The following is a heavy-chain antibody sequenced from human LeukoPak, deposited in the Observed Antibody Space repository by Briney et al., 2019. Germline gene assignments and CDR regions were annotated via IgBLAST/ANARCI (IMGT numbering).Heavy chain of an antibody. V-gene: IGHV4-39*07. CDR3: ARDLNTYYYDSSGRAFDI. CDR2: IYYSGST. J-gene: IGHJ3*02. Sequence: SETLSLTCTVSGGSISSSSYYWGWIRQPPGKGLEWIGSIYYSGSTYYNPSLKSRVTISVDTSKNQFSLKLSSVTAADTAVYYCARDLNTYYYDSSGRAFDIWGQGTMVTVSS. D-gene: IGHD3-22*01. CDR1: GGSISSSSYY.